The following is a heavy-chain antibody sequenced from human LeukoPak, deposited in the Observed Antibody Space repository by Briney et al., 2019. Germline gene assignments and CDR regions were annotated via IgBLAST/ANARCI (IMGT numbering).Heavy chain of an antibody. J-gene: IGHJ4*02. CDR3: TRETSLRYYDLWNGWDY. CDR1: GDSVSSNSAA. Sequence: SQTLSLTCAISGDSVSSNSAAWNWVRQSPSRGLEWLGRTFHRSKWYNDYAVFVKSRITINPDTSKNQFSLQLNSVTPEDTAVYYCTRETSLRYYDLWNGWDYWGQGTLVTVSS. CDR2: TFHRSKWYN. D-gene: IGHD3-3*01. V-gene: IGHV6-1*01.